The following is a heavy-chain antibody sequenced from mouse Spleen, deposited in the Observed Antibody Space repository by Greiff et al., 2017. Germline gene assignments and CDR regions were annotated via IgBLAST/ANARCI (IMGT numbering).Heavy chain of an antibody. CDR1: GYTFTSYW. CDR3: ARGYYYGSSYVRFAY. J-gene: IGHJ3*01. V-gene: IGHV1-50*01. Sequence: QVQLQQPGAELVKPGASVKLSCKASGYTFTSYWMQWVKQRPGQGLEWIGEIDPSDRYTNYNQKFKGKATLTVDTSSSTAYMQLSSLTSEDSAVYYCARGYYYGSSYVRFAYWGQGTLVTVSA. CDR2: IDPSDRYT. D-gene: IGHD1-1*01.